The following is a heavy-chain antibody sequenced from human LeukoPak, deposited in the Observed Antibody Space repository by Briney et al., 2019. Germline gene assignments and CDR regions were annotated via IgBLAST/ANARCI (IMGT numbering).Heavy chain of an antibody. Sequence: SETLSLTCTVSGGPISSYYWSWIRQPPGKGLEWIGYIYYSGSTNYNPSLKSRVTISVDTSKNQFSLKLSSVTAADTAVYYCARERGQLGIFPFFDYWGQGTLVTVSS. CDR1: GGPISSYY. CDR2: IYYSGST. J-gene: IGHJ4*02. CDR3: ARERGQLGIFPFFDY. D-gene: IGHD7-27*01. V-gene: IGHV4-59*01.